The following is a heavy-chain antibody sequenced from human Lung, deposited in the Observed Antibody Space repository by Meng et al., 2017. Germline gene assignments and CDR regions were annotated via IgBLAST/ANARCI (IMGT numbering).Heavy chain of an antibody. CDR1: GGSFSDYY. CDR2: INHSGST. CDR3: ARGPTTMAHDFDY. J-gene: IGHJ4*02. D-gene: IGHD4-11*01. Sequence: QVQLQQWGAGLWKPSGALSFTCVVAGGSFSDYYWSWIRQPPGKGLEWIGEINHSGSTNYDPSLESRATISVDTSQNNLSLKLSSVTAADSAVYYCARGPTTMAHDFDYWGQGTLVTVSS. V-gene: IGHV4-34*01.